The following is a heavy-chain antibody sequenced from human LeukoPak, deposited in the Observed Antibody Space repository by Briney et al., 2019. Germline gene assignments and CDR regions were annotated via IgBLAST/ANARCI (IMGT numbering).Heavy chain of an antibody. Sequence: PGGSLRLSCAVSGLSLRNVWMNWLRQAPGKGLEWVANIRQDGDTKYYVDSVKGRFTISRDNAMNSLYLQMNSLRAEDTAIYYCARSLPYGTTWYGRSDFWGQGTLVTVSS. CDR2: IRQDGDTK. J-gene: IGHJ4*02. D-gene: IGHD6-13*01. CDR3: ARSLPYGTTWYGRSDF. CDR1: GLSLRNVW. V-gene: IGHV3-7*03.